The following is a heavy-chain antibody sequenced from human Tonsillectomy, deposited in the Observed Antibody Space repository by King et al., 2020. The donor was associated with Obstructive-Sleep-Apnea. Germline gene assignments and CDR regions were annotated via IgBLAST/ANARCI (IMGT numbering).Heavy chain of an antibody. CDR2: IWYDGSNE. CDR3: AKDGYYYGSGSRYNWFDP. Sequence: QLVQSGGGVVQPGRSLRLSCAASGFTFSSYGMHWVSQAPGKGLEWVAVIWYDGSNEYYADSVKGRFTISRDNSKNTLYLQMNSLRAEDTAVYYCAKDGYYYGSGSRYNWFDPWGQGTLVTVSS. CDR1: GFTFSSYG. D-gene: IGHD3-10*01. V-gene: IGHV3-33*06. J-gene: IGHJ5*02.